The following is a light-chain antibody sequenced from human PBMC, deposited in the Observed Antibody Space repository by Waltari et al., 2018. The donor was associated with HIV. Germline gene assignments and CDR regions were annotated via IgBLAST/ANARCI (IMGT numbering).Light chain of an antibody. CDR3: AAWDDTLNGAM. V-gene: IGLV1-44*01. CDR1: SSNIGSHT. Sequence: QSVLTQPPSASGAPGQRVTISCSGSSSNIGSHTVSWYQHLPGTAPKLVIYNNNPRPPGVPDRFSGSKSDTSASLAISGLQSDDEAGYFCAAWDDTLNGAMFGGGTKLTVL. CDR2: NNN. J-gene: IGLJ3*02.